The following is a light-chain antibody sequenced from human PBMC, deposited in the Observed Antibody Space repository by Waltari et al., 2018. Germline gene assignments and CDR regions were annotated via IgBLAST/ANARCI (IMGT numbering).Light chain of an antibody. CDR3: QQYGRSWNT. V-gene: IGKV3-20*01. CDR1: QSVSSSY. Sequence: EIVLTQSPGTLSLSPGERGNLSCRASQSVSSSYLAWYQQNPGQAPRLLSHGASSRATGIPDRFSGSGSGTDFTLTISRLEPEDFAVYYCQQYGRSWNTFGQGTKLEIK. J-gene: IGKJ2*01. CDR2: GAS.